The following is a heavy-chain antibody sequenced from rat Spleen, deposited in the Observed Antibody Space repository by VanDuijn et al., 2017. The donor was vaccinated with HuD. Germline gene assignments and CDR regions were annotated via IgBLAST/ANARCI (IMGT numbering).Heavy chain of an antibody. CDR2: ISSDGGTT. Sequence: EVHLVETGGGLVQPGRSLKLSCVASGFTFSRYWMYWVRQAPGKGLEWVSSISSDGGTTHYQDSVKGRFTISRDNAENTVYLQMNSLRSADTATYYCATPLPHWGQGVLVTVSS. CDR3: ATPLPH. V-gene: IGHV5-58*01. J-gene: IGHJ2*01. D-gene: IGHD1-4*01. CDR1: GFTFSRYW.